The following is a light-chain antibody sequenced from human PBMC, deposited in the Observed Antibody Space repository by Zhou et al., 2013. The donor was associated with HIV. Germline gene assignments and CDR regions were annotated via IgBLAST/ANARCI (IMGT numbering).Light chain of an antibody. J-gene: IGKJ1*01. CDR2: KAS. CDR3: QQSYNIPRT. CDR1: QSISNW. V-gene: IGKV1-5*03. Sequence: DIQMTQSPSTLSASVGDRVTITCRASQSISNWLAWYQKKPGKAPDLLIYKASTLQSGVPSRFSGSGSGTDFTLTISSLQPDDSATYYCQQSYNIPRTFGQGTKVEFK.